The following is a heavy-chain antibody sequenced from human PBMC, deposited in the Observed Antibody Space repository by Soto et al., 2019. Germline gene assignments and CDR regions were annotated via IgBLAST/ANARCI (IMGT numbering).Heavy chain of an antibody. CDR3: ARDYYDSSGYYRQQFDY. Sequence: GGSLRLSCAASGFTFSSYAMHWVRQAPGKGLEWVAVISYDGSNKYYADSVKGRFTISRDNSKNTLYLQMNSLRAEDTAVYYCARDYYDSSGYYRQQFDYWGQGTLVTVSS. V-gene: IGHV3-30-3*01. CDR1: GFTFSSYA. CDR2: ISYDGSNK. J-gene: IGHJ4*02. D-gene: IGHD3-22*01.